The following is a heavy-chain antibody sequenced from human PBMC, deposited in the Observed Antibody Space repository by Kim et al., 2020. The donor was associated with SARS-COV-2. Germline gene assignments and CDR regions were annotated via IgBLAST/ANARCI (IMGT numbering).Heavy chain of an antibody. CDR3: ARDLVATTH. J-gene: IGHJ4*02. Sequence: SSTSYADSVKGRFTISRDNAKNTLYLQMNSLRAEDTAVYYCARDLVATTHWGQGTLVTVSS. CDR2: SST. D-gene: IGHD5-12*01. V-gene: IGHV3-74*01.